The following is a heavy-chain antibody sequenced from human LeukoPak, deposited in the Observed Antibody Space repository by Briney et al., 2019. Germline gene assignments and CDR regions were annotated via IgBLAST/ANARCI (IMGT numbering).Heavy chain of an antibody. Sequence: GASVKVSCKASGYTFTGYYMHWVRQAPGQGLEWMGWINPNSGGTNYAQKFQGRVTMTRDTSISTAYMELSSLRSEDTAVYYCATVAHQYYYDSSGYFQNYFDYWGQGTLVTVSS. CDR3: ATVAHQYYYDSSGYFQNYFDY. V-gene: IGHV1-2*02. CDR2: INPNSGGT. D-gene: IGHD3-22*01. J-gene: IGHJ4*02. CDR1: GYTFTGYY.